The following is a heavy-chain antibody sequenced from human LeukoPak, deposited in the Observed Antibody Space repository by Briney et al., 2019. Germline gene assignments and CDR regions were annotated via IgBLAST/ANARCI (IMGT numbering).Heavy chain of an antibody. V-gene: IGHV1-8*02. CDR1: GYTFTSYD. D-gene: IGHD3-10*01. J-gene: IGHJ3*02. Sequence: ASVKVSCKASGYTFTSYDINWVRQATGQGLEWMGWMSPHSANTGYAQRFQGRVTMTRDTSTNTVFLELSSLRSEDTALYYCARHCRGGDGFDIWGQGTKVTVSS. CDR3: ARHCRGGDGFDI. CDR2: MSPHSANT.